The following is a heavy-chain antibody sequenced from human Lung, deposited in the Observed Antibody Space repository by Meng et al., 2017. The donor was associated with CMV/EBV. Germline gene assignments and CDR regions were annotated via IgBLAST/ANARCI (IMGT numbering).Heavy chain of an antibody. Sequence: QAEMGQGWFEVERHVSSRKVSRKASRYTFSTYSIKWVRQAHGRGLEWMGWISNNTGTPTYTPGFTGRFVFSLDTSVSTAYLQISSLKAEDTAVYYCARGGNFDPWGQGTLVTVSS. CDR1: RYTFSTYS. CDR3: ARGGNFDP. D-gene: IGHD2/OR15-2a*01. J-gene: IGHJ5*02. V-gene: IGHV7-4-1*02. CDR2: ISNNTGTP.